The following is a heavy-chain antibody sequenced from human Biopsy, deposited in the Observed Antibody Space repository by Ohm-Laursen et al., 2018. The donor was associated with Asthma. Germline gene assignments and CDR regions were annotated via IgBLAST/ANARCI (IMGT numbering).Heavy chain of an antibody. J-gene: IGHJ4*02. V-gene: IGHV3-9*01. CDR3: VKDIRLQLWGFDS. Sequence: SSLRLSCAASGFTFDDYAMHWVRQAPGKGLEWVSGVSWISGSIDYADSVKGRFTISRDNAKNSLYLQMNSLRGADTALYYCVKDIRLQLWGFDSWGQGTLVTVSS. CDR1: GFTFDDYA. D-gene: IGHD6-13*01. CDR2: VSWISGSI.